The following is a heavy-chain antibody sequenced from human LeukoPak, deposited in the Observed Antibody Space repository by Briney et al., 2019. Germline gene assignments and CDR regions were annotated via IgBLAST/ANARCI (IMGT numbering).Heavy chain of an antibody. CDR2: IIPIFGIA. J-gene: IGHJ4*02. D-gene: IGHD3-16*01. CDR3: AREAPGGEVDY. Sequence: ASVKVSCKASGGTFSSYAISWVRQAPGQGPEWMGRIIPIFGIANYAQKFQGRVTITADKSTSTAYMELSSLRSEDTAVYYCAREAPGGEVDYWGQGTLVTVSS. V-gene: IGHV1-69*04. CDR1: GGTFSSYA.